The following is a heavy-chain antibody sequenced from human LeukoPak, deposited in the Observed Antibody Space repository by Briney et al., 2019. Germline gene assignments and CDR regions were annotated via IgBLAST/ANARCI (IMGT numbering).Heavy chain of an antibody. CDR1: GGSFSGYY. Sequence: SETLSLTCAVYGGSFSGYYWSWIRQPPGKGLEWIGEINHSGSTNYNPSLKSRVTISVDTSKSQFSLKLSSVTAADTAVYYCARGGTYYDSSGYRYWYFDLWGRGTLVTVSS. CDR3: ARGGTYYDSSGYRYWYFDL. J-gene: IGHJ2*01. D-gene: IGHD3-22*01. CDR2: INHSGST. V-gene: IGHV4-34*01.